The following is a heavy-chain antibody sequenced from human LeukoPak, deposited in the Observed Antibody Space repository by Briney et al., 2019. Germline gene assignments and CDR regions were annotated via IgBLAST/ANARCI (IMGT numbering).Heavy chain of an antibody. Sequence: VASVTVSCTASGYTFTSYAMHWVRQAPGQRLEWMGWINAGNGNTKYSQKFQGRVTITRDTSASTAYMELSSLRSEDTAVYYCARSVVVPAAWDLDYWGQGTLVTVSS. CDR3: ARSVVVPAAWDLDY. CDR1: GYTFTSYA. D-gene: IGHD2-2*01. J-gene: IGHJ4*02. CDR2: INAGNGNT. V-gene: IGHV1-3*01.